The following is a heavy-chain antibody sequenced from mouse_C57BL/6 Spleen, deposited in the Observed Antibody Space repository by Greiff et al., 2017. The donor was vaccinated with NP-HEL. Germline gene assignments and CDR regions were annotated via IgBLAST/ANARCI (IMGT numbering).Heavy chain of an antibody. J-gene: IGHJ4*01. CDR2: IYPGSGST. CDR1: GYTFTSYW. D-gene: IGHD2-1*01. CDR3: ARCNYNYAMDY. V-gene: IGHV1-55*01. Sequence: VKLQQPGAELVKPGASVKMSCKASGYTFTSYWITWVKQRPGQGLEWIGDIYPGSGSTNYNEKFKSKATLTVDTSSSTAYMQLSSLTSEDSAVYYCARCNYNYAMDYWGQGTSVTVSS.